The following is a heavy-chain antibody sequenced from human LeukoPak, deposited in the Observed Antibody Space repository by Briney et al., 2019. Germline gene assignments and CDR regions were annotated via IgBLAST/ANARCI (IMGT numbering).Heavy chain of an antibody. CDR2: IESSGTT. CDR1: GLIVTTTY. CDR3: GRITK. Sequence: GGSLRLSCAASGLIVTTTYITWVRQAPGKGLEWVSVIESSGTTHYADSVRGRFTISRDNSKNTVFLQMNGLRPEDTAAYYCGRITKWGQGTLVTVSS. V-gene: IGHV3-66*01. J-gene: IGHJ4*02.